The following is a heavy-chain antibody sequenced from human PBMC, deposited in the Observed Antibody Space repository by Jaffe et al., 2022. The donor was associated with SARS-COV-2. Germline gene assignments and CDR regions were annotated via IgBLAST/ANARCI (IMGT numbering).Heavy chain of an antibody. Sequence: EVQLLESGGGLVQPGGSLRLSCAATGFTFSNYAMSWVRQAPGRGLEWVSSIGDSDGTTYYADSVKGRFTISRDTSKNTLYLQMDSLRAEDTAVYYCAKYISGSIHYSDYWGQGTLVTVSS. CDR2: IGDSDGTT. CDR3: AKYISGSIHYSDY. CDR1: GFTFSNYA. J-gene: IGHJ4*02. D-gene: IGHD6-19*01. V-gene: IGHV3-23*01.